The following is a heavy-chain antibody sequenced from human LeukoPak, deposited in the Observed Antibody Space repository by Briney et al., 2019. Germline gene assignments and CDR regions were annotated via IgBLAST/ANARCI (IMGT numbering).Heavy chain of an antibody. V-gene: IGHV4-39*01. D-gene: IGHD3-9*01. J-gene: IGHJ4*02. Sequence: SETLSLTCTVSGGSVDNTDYYWGWLRQPPGRGLGWIWNINYLGSTAYNPSLKSRVTMSVDTSQNQFSLKMSSVTAADTAVYYCARLSKGRYFDYIFDFWGQGTLVTVSS. CDR3: ARLSKGRYFDYIFDF. CDR1: GGSVDNTDYY. CDR2: INYLGST.